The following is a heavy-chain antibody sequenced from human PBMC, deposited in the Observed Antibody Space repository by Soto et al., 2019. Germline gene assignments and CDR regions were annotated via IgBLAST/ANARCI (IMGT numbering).Heavy chain of an antibody. CDR2: TIPVFNTA. J-gene: IGHJ3*02. V-gene: IGHV1-69*06. Sequence: QVQLEQSGAEVKKPGSSVKVSCKASGGTLSDHGVAWLRQAPGQGLEWMGGTIPVFNTAKYAQKFQGRVTVTADKFTNIAYMELSSLRSEDTAFYFCARGVYGSGNYYTGPSAFYIWGQGTMVIHSS. CDR3: ARGVYGSGNYYTGPSAFYI. CDR1: GGTLSDHG. D-gene: IGHD3-10*01.